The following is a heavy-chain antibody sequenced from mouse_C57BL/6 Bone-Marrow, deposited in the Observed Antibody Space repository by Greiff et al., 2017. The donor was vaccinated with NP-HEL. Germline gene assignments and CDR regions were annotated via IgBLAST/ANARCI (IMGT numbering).Heavy chain of an antibody. CDR3: TRPTVVDAMDY. D-gene: IGHD1-1*01. CDR1: GYTFTDYE. Sequence: VKLQESGAELVRPGASVTLSCKASGYTFTDYEMHWVKQTPVHGLEWIGAIDPETGGTAYNQKFKGKAILTADKSSSTAYMELRSLTSEDSAVYYCTRPTVVDAMDYWGQGTSVTVSS. CDR2: IDPETGGT. J-gene: IGHJ4*01. V-gene: IGHV1-15*01.